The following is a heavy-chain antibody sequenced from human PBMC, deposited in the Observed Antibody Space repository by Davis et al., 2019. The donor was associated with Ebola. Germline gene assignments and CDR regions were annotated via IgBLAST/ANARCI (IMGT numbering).Heavy chain of an antibody. Sequence: GESLKISCAASGFTFSDYYMSWIRQAPGKGLEWVSYISSSGSTIYYADSVKGRFTISKDTSKNQVVLTMTNMDPVDTATYYCARIPRYYDFWSGYYTSYYYGMDVWGQGTTVTVSS. CDR1: GFTFSDYY. V-gene: IGHV3-11*01. D-gene: IGHD3-3*01. CDR2: ISSSGSTI. J-gene: IGHJ6*02. CDR3: ARIPRYYDFWSGYYTSYYYGMDV.